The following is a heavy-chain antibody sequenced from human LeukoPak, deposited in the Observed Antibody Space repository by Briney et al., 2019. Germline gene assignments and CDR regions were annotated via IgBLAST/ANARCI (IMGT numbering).Heavy chain of an antibody. CDR3: ARERGYGVTDY. J-gene: IGHJ4*02. V-gene: IGHV1-2*06. CDR2: INPKSGGT. D-gene: IGHD5-12*01. CDR1: GYTFTGYY. Sequence: PGASVKVSCKASGYTFTGYYMHWVRQAPGQGLEWMGRINPKSGGTNYAQKFQGRVTMTRDTSISKAYMELSSLRSEDTAVYYCARERGYGVTDYWGQGTLVTVSS.